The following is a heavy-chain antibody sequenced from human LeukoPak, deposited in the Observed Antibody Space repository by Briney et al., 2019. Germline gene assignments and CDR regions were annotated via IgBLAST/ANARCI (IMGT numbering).Heavy chain of an antibody. CDR3: ARTRWLQSRYYFEY. D-gene: IGHD5-24*01. J-gene: IGHJ4*02. Sequence: GGSLRLSCAASGFTLSSYWMSWARQAPGKGLEWVANIKQDGSEKYYMDSVKGRFTISRDNAKNSLDLQMNSLRAEDTAVYYCARTRWLQSRYYFEYWGQGTLVTVSS. V-gene: IGHV3-7*04. CDR1: GFTLSSYW. CDR2: IKQDGSEK.